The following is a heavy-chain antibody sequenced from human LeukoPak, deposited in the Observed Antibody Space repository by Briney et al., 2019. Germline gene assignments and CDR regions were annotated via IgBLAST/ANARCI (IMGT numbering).Heavy chain of an antibody. CDR2: IYRSGTT. Sequence: PSETLSLTCTVSGDSISSYYYNWIRQPAGKGLEWIGRIYRSGTTYYNPSLKSRLTMSVDTSKNQFSLKLTSVTAADTALYFCALLGSSALDSWGQGTLVTVSS. CDR3: ALLGSSALDS. CDR1: GDSISSYY. V-gene: IGHV4-4*07. J-gene: IGHJ4*02. D-gene: IGHD3-22*01.